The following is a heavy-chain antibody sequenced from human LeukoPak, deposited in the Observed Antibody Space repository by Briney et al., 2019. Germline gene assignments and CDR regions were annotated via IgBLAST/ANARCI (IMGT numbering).Heavy chain of an antibody. V-gene: IGHV4-59*01. CDR3: ARDLGGSYHGGYDY. D-gene: IGHD1-26*01. CDR2: IYYSGST. J-gene: IGHJ4*02. Sequence: SETLSLTCTVSGGSISSYYWSWIRQPPGKGLEWIGYIYYSGSTNYNPSLKSRVTISVDTSKNQFSLKLSSVTAADTAVYYCARDLGGSYHGGYDYWGQGTLVTVPS. CDR1: GGSISSYY.